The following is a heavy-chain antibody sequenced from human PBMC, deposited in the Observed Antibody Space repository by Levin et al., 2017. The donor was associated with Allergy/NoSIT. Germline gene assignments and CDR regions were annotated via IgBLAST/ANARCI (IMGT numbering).Heavy chain of an antibody. V-gene: IGHV4-30-2*01. Sequence: SETLSLTCAVSGGPISSGGYSWSWIRQPPGKGLEWIGYIYHSGSTYYNPSLKSRVTISIDSSKNQFSLNVTSVTAADTAVYYCARGLDTGVMGAFDYWGQGTLVTVSS. D-gene: IGHD1-26*01. CDR1: GGPISSGGYS. CDR3: ARGLDTGVMGAFDY. CDR2: IYHSGST. J-gene: IGHJ4*02.